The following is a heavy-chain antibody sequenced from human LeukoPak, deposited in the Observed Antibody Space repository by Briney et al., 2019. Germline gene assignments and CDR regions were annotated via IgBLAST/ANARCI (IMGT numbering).Heavy chain of an antibody. V-gene: IGHV3-21*01. CDR2: ISSSSSYI. D-gene: IGHD3-22*01. Sequence: GGSLRLSCAASGFTFSTYSMNWVRQAPGKGLEWVSSISSSSSYIYYADSVKGRFTISRDNAKNSLYLQMNSLRAEDTAVYYCARANRRTYYYDSSGYFLWGQGTLVTVSS. CDR1: GFTFSTYS. J-gene: IGHJ4*02. CDR3: ARANRRTYYYDSSGYFL.